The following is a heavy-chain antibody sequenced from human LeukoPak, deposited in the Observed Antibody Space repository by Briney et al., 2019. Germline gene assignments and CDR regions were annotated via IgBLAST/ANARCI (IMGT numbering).Heavy chain of an antibody. V-gene: IGHV3-74*01. Sequence: GGSLRLSCAASGFTFSSYWMHWVRQAPGKGLVWVSRINSDGSWTSYADSVEGRFTISKDNAKNTVYLQMNSLRAEDTAVYYCVSFYETYWGRGTLVTVSS. CDR1: GFTFSSYW. J-gene: IGHJ4*02. CDR3: VSFYETY. CDR2: INSDGSWT. D-gene: IGHD2/OR15-2a*01.